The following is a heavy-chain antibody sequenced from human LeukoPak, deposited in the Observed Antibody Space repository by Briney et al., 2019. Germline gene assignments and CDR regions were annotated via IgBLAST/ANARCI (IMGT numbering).Heavy chain of an antibody. J-gene: IGHJ4*02. CDR1: GGSFSGYY. CDR2: INHSGST. V-gene: IGHV4-34*01. CDR3: ARAPHYDSSGPFDY. Sequence: SETLSLTCAVYGGSFSGYYWSWIRQPPGKGLEWIGEINHSGSTNYNPSLKSRVTISVDRSKNQFSLKLSSVTAADTAVYYCARAPHYDSSGPFDYWGQGTLVTVSS. D-gene: IGHD3-22*01.